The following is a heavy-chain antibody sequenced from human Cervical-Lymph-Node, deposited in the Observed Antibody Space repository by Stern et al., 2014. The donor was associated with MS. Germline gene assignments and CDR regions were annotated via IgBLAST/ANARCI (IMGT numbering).Heavy chain of an antibody. CDR1: GFNFHDHA. V-gene: IGHV3-9*01. D-gene: IGHD3-10*01. J-gene: IGHJ6*02. CDR2: IHYKTGNP. CDR3: TENILPGGADV. Sequence: EVQLVESGGGLVQPGRSLKLSCVASGFNFHDHAMHWVRQAPGKGLEWVGGIHYKTGNPGYADCVKGRFTISNDTSKDTQYLEMNRLRTEDTAFYYCTENILPGGADVWGQGTAVTVSS.